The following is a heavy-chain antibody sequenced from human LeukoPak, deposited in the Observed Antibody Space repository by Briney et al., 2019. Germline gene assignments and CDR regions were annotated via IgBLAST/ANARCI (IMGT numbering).Heavy chain of an antibody. CDR2: IRNDGSNK. CDR1: GFTFSNYG. CDR3: AKALGYCSGGSCYDSAMDV. D-gene: IGHD2-15*01. J-gene: IGHJ6*03. Sequence: PGGSLRLSCAASGFTFSNYGMHWVRQAPGKGLKWVAFIRNDGSNKQYADSVKGRFTISRDNSKNTLYLQMNSLRAEDTAVYYCAKALGYCSGGSCYDSAMDVWGKGTTVTVSS. V-gene: IGHV3-30*02.